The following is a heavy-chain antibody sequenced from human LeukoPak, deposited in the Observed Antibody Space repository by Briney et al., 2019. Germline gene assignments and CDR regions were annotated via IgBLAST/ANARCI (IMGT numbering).Heavy chain of an antibody. V-gene: IGHV3-23*01. J-gene: IGHJ4*02. D-gene: IGHD5-24*01. CDR2: ISGGGGST. CDR1: GFTFSSYA. CDR3: ARVEMATNYYFDY. Sequence: GGSLRLSCAASGFTFSSYAMSWVRQAPGKGLEWVSAISGGGGSTYYADSVKGRFTISRDNSKNTLYLQMNSLRAEDTAVYYCARVEMATNYYFDYWGQGTLVTVSS.